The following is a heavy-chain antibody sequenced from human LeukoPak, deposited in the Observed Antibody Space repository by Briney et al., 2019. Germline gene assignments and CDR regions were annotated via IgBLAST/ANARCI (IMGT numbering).Heavy chain of an antibody. D-gene: IGHD5-18*01. V-gene: IGHV3-30*02. CDR3: AKSRGYSYGYPFDY. J-gene: IGHJ4*02. CDR1: GFTFSSYG. CDR2: IRYDGSNK. Sequence: PGGSPRLSCAASGFTFSSYGMHWVRQAPGKGLEWVAFIRYDGSNKYYADSVKGRFTISRDNSKNTLYLQMNSLRAEDTAVYYCAKSRGYSYGYPFDYWGQGTLVTVSS.